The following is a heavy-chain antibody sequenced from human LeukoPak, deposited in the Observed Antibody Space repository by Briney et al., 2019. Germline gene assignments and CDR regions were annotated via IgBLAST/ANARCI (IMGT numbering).Heavy chain of an antibody. J-gene: IGHJ4*02. CDR1: GFTFSSYA. D-gene: IGHD2-21*02. CDR3: AREGSVVVTAIPTDY. V-gene: IGHV3-30*04. CDR2: ISYDGSNK. Sequence: GGSLRLSCAASGFTFSSYAMHWVRQAPGKGLEWVAVISYDGSNKYYADSVKGRFTISRDNSKNTLYLQMNSLRAEDTAVYCCAREGSVVVTAIPTDYWGQGTLVTVSS.